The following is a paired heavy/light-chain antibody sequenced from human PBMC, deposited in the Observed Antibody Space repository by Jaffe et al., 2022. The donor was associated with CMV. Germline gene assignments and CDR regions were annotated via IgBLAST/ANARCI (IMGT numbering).Light chain of an antibody. CDR3: GTWDSSLSVLI. Sequence: QSVLTQPPSVSAAPGQKVTISCSGSSSNIGNNYVSWYQQLPGTAPKLLIYENSKRPSGIPDRFSGSKSGTSATLGITGLQTGDEADYYCGTWDSSLSVLIFGGGTKLSVL. CDR2: ENS. V-gene: IGLV1-51*02. J-gene: IGLJ2*01. CDR1: SSNIGNNY.
Heavy chain of an antibody. CDR2: IYYSGST. CDR1: GGSISSGGYY. D-gene: IGHD3-16*01. Sequence: VQLQESGPGLVKPSQTLSLTCIVSGGSISSGGYYWSWIRQYPGKGLEWIGYIYYSGSTYYNPSLKSRVIVSVDMSKNQFSLNLTSVTAADTAVYYCARVLGKNWYFDLWGRGTLVTVSS. V-gene: IGHV4-31*03. J-gene: IGHJ2*01. CDR3: ARVLGKNWYFDL.